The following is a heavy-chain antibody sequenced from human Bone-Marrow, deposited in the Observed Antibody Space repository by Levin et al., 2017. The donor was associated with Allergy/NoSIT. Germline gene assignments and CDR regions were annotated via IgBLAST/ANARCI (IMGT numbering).Heavy chain of an antibody. CDR2: INPVNGNT. CDR3: ASEVIPRGSSRQWLPLDWFDP. V-gene: IGHV1-3*01. D-gene: IGHD5-12*01. CDR1: GYSFTHYA. Sequence: GESLKISCKASGYSFTHYAIHWVRQAPGQRLEWMGWINPVNGNTKYSQNFQGRVTITKDTSASTVYVELSSLRSEDTAVYYCASEVIPRGSSRQWLPLDWFDPWGQGTLVTVSS. J-gene: IGHJ5*02.